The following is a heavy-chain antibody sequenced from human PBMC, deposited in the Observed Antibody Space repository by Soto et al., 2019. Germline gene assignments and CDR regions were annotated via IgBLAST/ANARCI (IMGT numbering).Heavy chain of an antibody. CDR2: IGTLRDT. V-gene: IGHV3-13*01. Sequence: PXVSLRLSFAASGFIFSTYDMHWVRQATGKGLEWVSAIGTLRDTYYLDSVNGRFTISRENARNSVYLQMNSLRAGDTAVYYCARGRSNNYGSSPPPRFDPWGRGTLVTVSS. CDR3: ARGRSNNYGSSPPPRFDP. D-gene: IGHD3-10*01. J-gene: IGHJ5*02. CDR1: GFIFSTYD.